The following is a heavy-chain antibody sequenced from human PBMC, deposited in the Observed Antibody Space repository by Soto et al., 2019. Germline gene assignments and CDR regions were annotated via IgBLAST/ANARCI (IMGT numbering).Heavy chain of an antibody. Sequence: PSETLSLTCTVSGGSVSSGSYYWSWIRQPPGKGLEWIGYIYYSGSTNYNPSLKSRVTISVDTSKNQFSLKLSSVTAADTAVYYCARELGYCSGGSCYNGDFDYWGQGTLVTVSS. J-gene: IGHJ4*02. D-gene: IGHD2-15*01. CDR1: GGSVSSGSYY. CDR2: IYYSGST. V-gene: IGHV4-61*01. CDR3: ARELGYCSGGSCYNGDFDY.